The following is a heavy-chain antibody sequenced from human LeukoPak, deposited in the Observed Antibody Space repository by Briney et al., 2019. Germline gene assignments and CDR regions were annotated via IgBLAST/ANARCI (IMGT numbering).Heavy chain of an antibody. Sequence: HGESLKISCKGSGYSFTSYWIGWVRQMPGKGLEWMGIIYPGDSDTRYSPSFQGQVTISADKSISTAYLQWSSLKASDTAMYYCARHYYYGSGSYYALGYWGQGTLVTVSS. V-gene: IGHV5-51*01. CDR2: IYPGDSDT. J-gene: IGHJ4*02. CDR3: ARHYYYGSGSYYALGY. CDR1: GYSFTSYW. D-gene: IGHD3-10*01.